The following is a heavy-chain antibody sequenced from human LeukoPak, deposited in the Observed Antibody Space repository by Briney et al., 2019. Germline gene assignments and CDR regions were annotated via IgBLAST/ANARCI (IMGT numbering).Heavy chain of an antibody. J-gene: IGHJ6*02. Sequence: GGSLRLSCAASGFTFSSYGMHWVRQAPGMGLEWVAFIRYDGSNKYYADSVKGRFTISRDNSKNTLYLQMNSLRAEDTAVYYCAKDGGSRIYYYYYGMDVWGQGTTVTVSS. CDR1: GFTFSSYG. CDR3: AKDGGSRIYYYYYGMDV. CDR2: IRYDGSNK. D-gene: IGHD2-2*01. V-gene: IGHV3-30*02.